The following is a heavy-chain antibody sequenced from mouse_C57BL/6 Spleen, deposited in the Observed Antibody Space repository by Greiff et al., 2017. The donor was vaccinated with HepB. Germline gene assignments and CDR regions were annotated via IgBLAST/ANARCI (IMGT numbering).Heavy chain of an antibody. D-gene: IGHD1-1*01. Sequence: EVQLQQSGPELVKPGDSVKISCKASGYSFTGYFMNWVMQSHGKSLEWIGRINPYNGDTFYNQKFKGKATLTVDKSSSTAHMELRSLTSEDSAVYYCARSRALTTVVDTAGGFDVWGTGTTVTVSS. V-gene: IGHV1-20*01. CDR2: INPYNGDT. CDR1: GYSFTGYF. J-gene: IGHJ1*03. CDR3: ARSRALTTVVDTAGGFDV.